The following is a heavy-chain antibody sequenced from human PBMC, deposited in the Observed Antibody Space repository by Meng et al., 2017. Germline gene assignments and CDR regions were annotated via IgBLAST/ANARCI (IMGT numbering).Heavy chain of an antibody. Sequence: QVQLVESGGGVVQPGRSLGLSCAASGFTFSSDGMHWVRQAPGKGLEWVAVIWYDGSNKYYADSVKGRFTISRDNSKNTLYLQMNSLRAEDTAVYYCARGRAALQWLADWGQGTLVTVSS. CDR2: IWYDGSNK. CDR3: ARGRAALQWLAD. V-gene: IGHV3-33*01. J-gene: IGHJ4*02. D-gene: IGHD6-19*01. CDR1: GFTFSSDG.